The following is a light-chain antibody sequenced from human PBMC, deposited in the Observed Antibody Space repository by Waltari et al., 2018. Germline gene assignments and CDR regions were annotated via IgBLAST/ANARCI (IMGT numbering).Light chain of an antibody. CDR3: QQRIDSFS. J-gene: IGKJ2*03. V-gene: IGKV3-11*01. Sequence: EIVLTQSPATLSLSTGERATLSCRASQSLSNLLAWYQQKPGQAPRLLIYDASNRATDTPARFSGSGSGTDFTLTISSLEPEDFAVYYCQQRIDSFSFGQGTKLQIK. CDR2: DAS. CDR1: QSLSNL.